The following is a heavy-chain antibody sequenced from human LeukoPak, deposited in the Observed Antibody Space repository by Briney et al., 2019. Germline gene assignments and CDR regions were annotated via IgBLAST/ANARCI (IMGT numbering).Heavy chain of an antibody. CDR3: AKDGSNRDIWFDP. D-gene: IGHD6-13*01. CDR1: AFTFSTYG. V-gene: IGHV3-30*02. CDR2: IRYDGSIQ. Sequence: GGSLRLSCAASAFTFSTYGMHWVRQAPGKGLEWVSFIRYDGSIQYYADSVKGRFTISRDNSKNTLYLQMNSLRGDDTAVYYCAKDGSNRDIWFDPWGQGTVVTVSS. J-gene: IGHJ5*02.